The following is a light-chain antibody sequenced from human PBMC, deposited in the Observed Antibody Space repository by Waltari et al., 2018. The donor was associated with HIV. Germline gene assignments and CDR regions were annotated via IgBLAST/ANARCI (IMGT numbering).Light chain of an antibody. V-gene: IGLV1-40*01. J-gene: IGLJ3*02. Sequence: QSVLTQPPSVSGAPGQSVTISCTGSSSNIGAGYDVHWYQQCPRRAPKLRLYGNNNRPSGVPDRFSAYKFGASVYLAITGLQPDDEADYYCQSYDTSLSARVFGGGTKLTVL. CDR2: GNN. CDR1: SSNIGAGYD. CDR3: QSYDTSLSARV.